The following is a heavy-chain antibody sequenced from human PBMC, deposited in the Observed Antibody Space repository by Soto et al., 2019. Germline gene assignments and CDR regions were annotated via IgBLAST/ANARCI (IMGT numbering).Heavy chain of an antibody. J-gene: IGHJ6*02. CDR1: GFTFSSYA. V-gene: IGHV3-30-3*01. CDR2: ISYDGSNK. CDR3: ARAGCDGGSCYTLVGLRYGMDV. Sequence: QVQLVESGGGVVQPGRSLRLSCAASGFTFSSYAMHWVRQAPGKGLEWVAVISYDGSNKYYADSVKGRFTISRDNSRNTRYLQMNCLGAEDTAVYYCARAGCDGGSCYTLVGLRYGMDVWGQGTTVTVSS. D-gene: IGHD2-15*01.